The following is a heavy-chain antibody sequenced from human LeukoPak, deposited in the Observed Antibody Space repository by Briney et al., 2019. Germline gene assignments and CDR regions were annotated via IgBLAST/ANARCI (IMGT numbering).Heavy chain of an antibody. V-gene: IGHV4-59*08. J-gene: IGHJ4*02. CDR3: ARSRYGDYGLSDY. CDR2: IYYSGST. CDR1: GCSISSYY. D-gene: IGHD4-17*01. Sequence: SETLSLTCTVSGCSISSYYWSWIRQPPGKGLEWIGYIYYSGSTNYNPSLKSRVTISVDTSKNQFSLKLSSVTAADTAVYYCARSRYGDYGLSDYWGQGTLVTVSS.